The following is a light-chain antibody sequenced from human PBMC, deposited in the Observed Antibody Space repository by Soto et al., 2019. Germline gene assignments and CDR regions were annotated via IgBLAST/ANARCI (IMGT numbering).Light chain of an antibody. CDR3: LQDFNYPWT. CDR2: AAS. V-gene: IGKV1-6*01. CDR1: QGIRTD. J-gene: IGKJ1*01. Sequence: AIQMTQPPSSLSASVGDRVTITCRASQGIRTDLGWYQHKPGKAPKLLIYAASSLQRGVPSRFSGSGSGTDFTLTISSLQPEDFASYYCLQDFNYPWTFGQGTKVDIK.